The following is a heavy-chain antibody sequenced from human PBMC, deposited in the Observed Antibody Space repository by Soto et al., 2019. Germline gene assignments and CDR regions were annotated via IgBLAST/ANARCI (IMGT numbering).Heavy chain of an antibody. J-gene: IGHJ6*02. V-gene: IGHV5-10-1*01. CDR2: IDPSDSYT. CDR3: GSTNYNPSLKSRVTISVDTSKNQFSLKLSSVTAADTAVYYCARGGRKWFGELSDYLYYYYYGMDV. Sequence: GEALKSSCEGSGYSFTSYWISSVRQMPGKGLEWMGKIDPSDSYTNYSPSFQGHVTISADKSISTAYLQWSSLKASDTAIYYCGSTNYNPSLKSRVTISVDTSKNQFSLKLSSVTAADTAVYYCARGGRKWFGELSDYLYYYYYGMDVWGQGTTVTVSS. CDR1: GYSFTSYW. D-gene: IGHD3-10*01.